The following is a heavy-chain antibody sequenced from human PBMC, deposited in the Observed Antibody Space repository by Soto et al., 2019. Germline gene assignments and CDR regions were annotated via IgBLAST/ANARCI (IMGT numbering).Heavy chain of an antibody. CDR3: ARASIQLWWTFEY. D-gene: IGHD5-18*01. CDR1: GFTFSNYA. Sequence: QVQLVESGGGVVQPGTSLRLSCAASGFTFSNYAMHRVRQAPGKGLEWVAVISIDGNNKFYADSVKGRFTISRDNSKNTLFLQVNSLRTEDTSVFYCARASIQLWWTFEYWGQGTLVTVSS. CDR2: ISIDGNNK. V-gene: IGHV3-30-3*01. J-gene: IGHJ4*02.